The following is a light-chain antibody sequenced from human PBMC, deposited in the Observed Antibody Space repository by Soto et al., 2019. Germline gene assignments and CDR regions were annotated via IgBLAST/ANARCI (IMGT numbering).Light chain of an antibody. V-gene: IGLV1-51*02. CDR1: SSNIGNNY. CDR2: ENY. Sequence: QSVLTQPPSVSVAPGQKVTISCSGSSSNIGNNYVSWYQQLPGTAPKLLIYENYNRPSVIPNRFSGAKSATSATLVITGLQTGDEADYYCGTWDSSLSAYVFGPGTKLTVL. J-gene: IGLJ1*01. CDR3: GTWDSSLSAYV.